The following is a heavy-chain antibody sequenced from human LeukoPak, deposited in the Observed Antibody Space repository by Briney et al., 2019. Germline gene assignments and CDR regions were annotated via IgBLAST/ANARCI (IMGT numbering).Heavy chain of an antibody. Sequence: ASVKVSCKASGYTFTGYYMHWVRQAPGQGLEWMGRINPNSGGTNYAQKFQGRVTMTTDTSTSTAYMELRSLRSDDTAVYYCARDEQWLAKTFDYWGQGTLVTVSS. J-gene: IGHJ4*02. CDR3: ARDEQWLAKTFDY. CDR1: GYTFTGYY. CDR2: INPNSGGT. V-gene: IGHV1-2*06. D-gene: IGHD6-19*01.